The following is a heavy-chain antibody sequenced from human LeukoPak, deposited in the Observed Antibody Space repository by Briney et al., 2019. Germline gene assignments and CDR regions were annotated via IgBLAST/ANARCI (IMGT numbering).Heavy chain of an antibody. CDR2: ISGSSGTI. CDR3: VGFGVYGGL. J-gene: IGHJ4*02. Sequence: PGGSLRLSCAASGFSFSDYDMHWVRQGKGKGLDWVAYISGSSGTIHYADSVRGRFSISRDNVQQSLYLQMNSLRAEDTAVYYCVGFGVYGGLWGQGTVVTVPP. D-gene: IGHD4-23*01. CDR1: GFSFSDYD. V-gene: IGHV3-48*01.